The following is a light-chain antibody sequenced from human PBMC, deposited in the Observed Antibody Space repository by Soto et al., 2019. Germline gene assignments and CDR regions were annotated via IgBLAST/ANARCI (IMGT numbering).Light chain of an antibody. CDR2: AAS. Sequence: EVVMPQSPATLSVSPGERATLSCRASETVSTNLAWYQQKPGQAPRLLIYAASTRATGIPARFSGSGSGTAFTLTISSLQSEDFAIYYCQQYDIATGFGGGTKV. V-gene: IGKV3-15*01. CDR1: ETVSTN. CDR3: QQYDIATG. J-gene: IGKJ4*01.